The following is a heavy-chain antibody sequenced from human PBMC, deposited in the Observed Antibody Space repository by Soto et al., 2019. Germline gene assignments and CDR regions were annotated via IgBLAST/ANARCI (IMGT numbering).Heavy chain of an antibody. Sequence: LQLLSLTNSVSCGTISNYDCSRIRQPPGKGLEWIGYIYYSGSTNYNPSLKDRVTISVDTSKSHFSLKLSSVTPADTAGYYCGRKSRVDAVWGYYYYRDVWDKRTRVT. CDR3: GRKSRVDAVWGYYYYRDV. J-gene: IGHJ6*03. V-gene: IGHV4-59*01. CDR1: CGTISNYD. D-gene: IGHD1-26*01. CDR2: IYYSGST.